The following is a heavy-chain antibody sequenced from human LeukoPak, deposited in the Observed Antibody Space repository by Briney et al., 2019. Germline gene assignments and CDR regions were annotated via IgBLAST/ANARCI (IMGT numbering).Heavy chain of an antibody. CDR2: INPNSGGT. J-gene: IGHJ4*02. V-gene: IGHV1-2*02. Sequence: VSVKVSCKASGYTFTGYYMHWVRQAPGQGLEWMGWINPNSGGTNYAQKFQGRVTMTRDTSISTAYMELSRLRSDDTAVYYCARAPPDTAMVTFDYWGQGTLVTVSS. CDR1: GYTFTGYY. CDR3: ARAPPDTAMVTFDY. D-gene: IGHD5-18*01.